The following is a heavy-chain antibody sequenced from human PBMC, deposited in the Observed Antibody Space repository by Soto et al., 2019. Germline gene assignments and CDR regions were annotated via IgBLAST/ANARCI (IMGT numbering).Heavy chain of an antibody. CDR3: ARRYGGNLDY. CDR2: IYYSGT. CDR1: GGSSSSSNW. V-gene: IGHV4-4*02. Sequence: LETLSLTCAVSGGSSSSSNWWSWVRQPPGKGLEWVGSIYYSGTNYNPSLKSRVTISVDTSKNQFSLKLSSVTAADTAVYYCARRYGGNLDYWGQGTLVTVSS. J-gene: IGHJ4*02. D-gene: IGHD1-26*01.